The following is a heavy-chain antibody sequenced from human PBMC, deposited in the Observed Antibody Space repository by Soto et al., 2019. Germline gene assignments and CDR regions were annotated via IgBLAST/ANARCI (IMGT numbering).Heavy chain of an antibody. CDR2: IYPGDSDT. CDR3: ARHPPPHYYDSSGYYYVDYYYYGMDV. Sequence: GESLKISCKGSGYNFTSYWIGWVRQMPGKGLEWMGIIYPGDSDTRYSPSFQGQVTISADKSINTAYLQWSSLKASDTAMYYCARHPPPHYYDSSGYYYVDYYYYGMDVWGQGTTVTVSS. D-gene: IGHD3-22*01. CDR1: GYNFTSYW. V-gene: IGHV5-51*01. J-gene: IGHJ6*02.